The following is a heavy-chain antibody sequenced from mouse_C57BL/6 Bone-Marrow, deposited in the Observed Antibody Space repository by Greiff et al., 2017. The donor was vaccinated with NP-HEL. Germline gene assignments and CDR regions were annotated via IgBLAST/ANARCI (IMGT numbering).Heavy chain of an antibody. J-gene: IGHJ4*01. CDR3: ARVLRGYAMDY. CDR1: GYTFTSYW. D-gene: IGHD1-1*01. V-gene: IGHV1-61*01. CDR2: IYPSDSET. Sequence: QVQLQQPGAELVRPGSSVKLSCKASGYTFTSYWLGWVKQRPGQGLEWIGNIYPSDSETHYNQKFKDKATLTVDKSSSTAYMQLSSLTSEDSAVYYCARVLRGYAMDYWGQGTSVTVSS.